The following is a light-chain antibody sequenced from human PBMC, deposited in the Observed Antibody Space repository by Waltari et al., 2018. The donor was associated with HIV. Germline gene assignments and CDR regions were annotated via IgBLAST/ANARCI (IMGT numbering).Light chain of an antibody. CDR3: QQYGSSPQT. Sequence: EIWLTQSPGTLSLSPGERATLSCRASQSVTSNYLAWYQQKPGQAPRLLIYAASNRANGIPDRFSGSGSGTDFTLTISRLEPEDFALYFCQQYGSSPQTFGPGTKVEVQ. V-gene: IGKV3-20*01. CDR2: AAS. CDR1: QSVTSNY. J-gene: IGKJ1*01.